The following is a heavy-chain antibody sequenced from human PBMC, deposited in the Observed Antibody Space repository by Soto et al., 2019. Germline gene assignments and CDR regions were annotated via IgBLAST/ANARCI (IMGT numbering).Heavy chain of an antibody. V-gene: IGHV4-34*01. CDR1: GGSFSGYY. CDR2: INHSGST. D-gene: IGHD2-2*01. Sequence: SETLSLTCAVYGGSFSGYYWSWIRQPPGKGLEWIGEINHSGSTNYNPSLKSRVTISVDTSKNQFSLKLSSVTAADTAVYYCARVGRQLQLTYYYYYMDVWGKGTTVTVSS. J-gene: IGHJ6*03. CDR3: ARVGRQLQLTYYYYYMDV.